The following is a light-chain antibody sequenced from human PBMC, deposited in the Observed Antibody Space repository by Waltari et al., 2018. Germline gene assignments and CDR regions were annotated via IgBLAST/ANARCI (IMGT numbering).Light chain of an antibody. CDR1: QSISSY. CDR2: ATS. V-gene: IGKV1-39*01. CDR3: QQSYRTPPT. Sequence: DIQMTQSPSSLSASVGDRVTITCRASQSISSYLNWYQQKPGKAPKLLIYATSSLQSGVPSRCSGSGSGTDFTLTISSLQPEDFATYYCQQSYRTPPTFGGGTKVEIK. J-gene: IGKJ4*01.